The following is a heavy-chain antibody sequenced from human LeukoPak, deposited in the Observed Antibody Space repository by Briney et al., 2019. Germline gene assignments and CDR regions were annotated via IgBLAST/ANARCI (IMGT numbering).Heavy chain of an antibody. J-gene: IGHJ5*02. D-gene: IGHD3-10*01. Sequence: PSETLSLTCTVSGGSISSYYWSWIRQPAGKGLEWIGRIYTSGSTNYNPSLKSRVTMSVDTSKNQFSLKLSSVTAADTAVYYCARDWFGSSYNWFDPWGQGTLVTVSS. CDR3: ARDWFGSSYNWFDP. CDR2: IYTSGST. CDR1: GGSISSYY. V-gene: IGHV4-4*07.